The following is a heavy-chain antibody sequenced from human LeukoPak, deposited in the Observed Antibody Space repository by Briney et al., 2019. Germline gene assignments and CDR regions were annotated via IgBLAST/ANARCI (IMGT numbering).Heavy chain of an antibody. CDR1: GFTFSSYG. CDR3: AKLISGTLGMDV. D-gene: IGHD6-13*01. V-gene: IGHV3-30*18. CDR2: ISYDGSNK. J-gene: IGHJ6*02. Sequence: PGRSLRLSCAASGFTFSSYGMHWVRQAPGKGLEWVAVISYDGSNKCYADSVKGRFTISRDNSKNTLYLQMNSLRAEDTAVYYCAKLISGTLGMDVWGQGTTVTVSS.